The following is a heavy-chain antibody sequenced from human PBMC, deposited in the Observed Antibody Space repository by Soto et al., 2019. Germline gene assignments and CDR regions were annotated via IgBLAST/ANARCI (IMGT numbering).Heavy chain of an antibody. D-gene: IGHD2-15*01. V-gene: IGHV1-69*02. J-gene: IGHJ3*02. CDR1: GGRFSSYT. Sequence: SVKVSCKAIGGRFSSYTISWVRQAPGQGFEWMGRIIPILGIANYAQKFQGRVTITADKSTSTAYMELSSLRSEDTAVYYCASRAYCSGGSCYGAFDIWGQGTMVTVSS. CDR2: IIPILGIA. CDR3: ASRAYCSGGSCYGAFDI.